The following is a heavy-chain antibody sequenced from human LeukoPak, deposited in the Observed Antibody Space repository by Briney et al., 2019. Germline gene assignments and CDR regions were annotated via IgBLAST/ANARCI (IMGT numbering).Heavy chain of an antibody. CDR2: ISGSGGST. D-gene: IGHD3-22*01. Sequence: PGGSLRLSCAASGFTFSSYAMSWVRQAPGKGLEWVSAISGSGGSTYYADSVKGRFTISRDNSKNTLYLQMNSLRAEDTAVYYCAKDKWNYGSSGPYPLDYWGQGTLVTVSS. CDR3: AKDKWNYGSSGPYPLDY. J-gene: IGHJ4*02. V-gene: IGHV3-23*01. CDR1: GFTFSSYA.